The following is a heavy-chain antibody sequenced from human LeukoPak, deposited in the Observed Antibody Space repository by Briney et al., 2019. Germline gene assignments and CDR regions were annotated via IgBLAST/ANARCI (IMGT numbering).Heavy chain of an antibody. CDR1: GYTFTGYY. D-gene: IGHD6-13*01. CDR3: AVGFAGSWYVAFDI. J-gene: IGHJ3*02. Sequence: ASVKVSCKASGYTFTGYYMHWVRQAPGQGLEWMGWINPNSGGTNYAQKFQGRVTMTRDTSISTAYVELSRLRSDGTAVYYCAVGFAGSWYVAFDIWGQGTMVTVSS. V-gene: IGHV1-2*02. CDR2: INPNSGGT.